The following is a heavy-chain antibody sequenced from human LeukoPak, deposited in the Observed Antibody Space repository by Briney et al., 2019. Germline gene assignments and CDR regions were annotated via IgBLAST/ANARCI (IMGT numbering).Heavy chain of an antibody. D-gene: IGHD3-22*01. J-gene: IGHJ4*02. CDR3: ARRAYYSDSSGPLKEEEVFDY. CDR2: IYYSGST. V-gene: IGHV4-39*01. CDR1: GGSISSSSYY. Sequence: SETLSLTCTVSGGSISSSSYYWGWIRQPPGKGLEWIGSIYYSGSTYYNPSLKSRVTISVDTSKNQFSLKLSSVTAADTAVYYCARRAYYSDSSGPLKEEEVFDYWGQGTLVTVSS.